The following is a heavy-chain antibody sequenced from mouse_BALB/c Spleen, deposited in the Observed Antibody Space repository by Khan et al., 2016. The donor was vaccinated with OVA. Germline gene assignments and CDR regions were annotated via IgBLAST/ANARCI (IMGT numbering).Heavy chain of an antibody. J-gene: IGHJ2*01. Sequence: VQLQQSGPGLVKPSQSLSLTCTVTGYSITSDYVWNWIRQFPENKLECMGYISYSGNTKYNPSLKSRISITRDTSKNQSFLQLNFVTIEDTATYDCARNEGGDLDYWGQGTTVTVSS. CDR3: ARNEGGDLDY. V-gene: IGHV3-2*02. CDR1: GYSITSDYV. CDR2: ISYSGNT.